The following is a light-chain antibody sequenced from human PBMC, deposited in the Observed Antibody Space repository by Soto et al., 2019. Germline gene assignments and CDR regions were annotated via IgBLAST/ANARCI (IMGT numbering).Light chain of an antibody. J-gene: IGKJ4*01. CDR2: GAS. V-gene: IGKV3-20*01. CDR3: QQYGTSLIT. CDR1: HSVSSSY. Sequence: EIVLTQSPATLSLSPGEGATLSCRASHSVSSSYFAWYQQKPGQAPRLLIYGASSRATDIPDRFSGSGSGTDFTPTNSRLETEDFAVYYCQQYGTSLITFGGGTKVEIK.